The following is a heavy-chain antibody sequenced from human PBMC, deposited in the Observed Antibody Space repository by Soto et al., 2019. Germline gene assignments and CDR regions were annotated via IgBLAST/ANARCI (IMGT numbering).Heavy chain of an antibody. D-gene: IGHD5-18*01. J-gene: IGHJ4*02. CDR3: ARIRQLWSGGYFDY. CDR2: IYYSGST. Sequence: SETLSLTCTVSGGSISSYYWSWIRQHPEKGLEWIGHIYYSGSTNYNPSLKSRVTISVHTSKNQFSLKLSSVTAADTAVYYCARIRQLWSGGYFDYWGQGTLVTVSS. V-gene: IGHV4-59*12. CDR1: GGSISSYY.